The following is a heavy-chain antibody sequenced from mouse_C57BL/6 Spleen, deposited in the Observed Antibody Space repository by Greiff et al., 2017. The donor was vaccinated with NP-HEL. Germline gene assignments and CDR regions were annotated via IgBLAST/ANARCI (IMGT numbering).Heavy chain of an antibody. Sequence: EVQLQQSGPELVKPGASVKISCKASGYSFTDYNMNWVKQTHGQSLEWIGVINPNYGTTSYNQKFKGKATLTVDQSSSTAYMQLNSLTSEDSAVYYCEREWDYGGPHTVWGQGTTLTVSS. CDR3: EREWDYGGPHTV. J-gene: IGHJ2*01. D-gene: IGHD1-1*02. CDR2: INPNYGTT. CDR1: GYSFTDYN. V-gene: IGHV1-39*01.